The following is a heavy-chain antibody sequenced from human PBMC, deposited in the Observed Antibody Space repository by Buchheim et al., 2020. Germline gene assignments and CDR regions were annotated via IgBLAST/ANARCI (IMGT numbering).Heavy chain of an antibody. D-gene: IGHD2-21*02. CDR2: TYYSGST. J-gene: IGHJ4*02. CDR1: GGSISSSSYY. V-gene: IGHV4-39*01. CDR3: SRVVVVVTPFFDY. Sequence: QLQLQESGPGLVKPSETLSLTCTVSGGSISSSSYYWGWIRQPPGKGLEWIGSTYYSGSTYYKPSLKSRVTISVDTSKNQFSLKLSSVTAADAAVYYCSRVVVVVTPFFDYWGQGTL.